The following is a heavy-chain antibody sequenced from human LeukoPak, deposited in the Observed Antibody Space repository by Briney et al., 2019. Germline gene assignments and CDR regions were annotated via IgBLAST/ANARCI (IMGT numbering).Heavy chain of an antibody. CDR2: ISYDGSNK. CDR1: GFTFSSYA. J-gene: IGHJ4*02. D-gene: IGHD3-10*01. Sequence: GGSLRLSCAASGFTFSSYAMHWVRQAPGKGLEWVAVISYDGSNKYYADSVKGRFTISRDNSKNTLYLQMNSLRAEDTAVYYCARETRLSITMVRGVIDYWGQGTLATVSS. V-gene: IGHV3-30*04. CDR3: ARETRLSITMVRGVIDY.